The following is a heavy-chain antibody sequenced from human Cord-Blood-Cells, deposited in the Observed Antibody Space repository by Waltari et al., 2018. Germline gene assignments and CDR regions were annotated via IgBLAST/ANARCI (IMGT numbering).Heavy chain of an antibody. CDR1: GGSISSHY. Sequence: QVQLQESGPGLVKPSETLSLTCTVSGGSISSHYWSWIRQPPGKGLEWIGYIYYSGSTNYNPSLKSRGTISVDTSKNQFSLKLSSVTAADTAVYYCAREEEAAAGNWFDPWGQGTLVTVSS. J-gene: IGHJ5*02. CDR2: IYYSGST. V-gene: IGHV4-59*11. D-gene: IGHD6-13*01. CDR3: AREEEAAAGNWFDP.